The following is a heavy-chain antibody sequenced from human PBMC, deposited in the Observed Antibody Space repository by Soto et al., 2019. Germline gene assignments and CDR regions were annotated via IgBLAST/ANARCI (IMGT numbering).Heavy chain of an antibody. Sequence: QVQLQESGPGLVKPSETLSLTCTVSGGSVSSGNYYWSWIRQPPGKGLEWIGFIYYTGSTSYNPSLKSRVTISMAASKNQFSLKLTSVPAADTAVYYCAGALYCSGGSCSFDPWGQGTLVTVSS. J-gene: IGHJ5*02. CDR2: IYYTGST. CDR3: AGALYCSGGSCSFDP. CDR1: GGSVSSGNYY. D-gene: IGHD2-15*01. V-gene: IGHV4-61*01.